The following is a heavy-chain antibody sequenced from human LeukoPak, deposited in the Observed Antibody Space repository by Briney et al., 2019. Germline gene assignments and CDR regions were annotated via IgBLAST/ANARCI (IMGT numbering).Heavy chain of an antibody. Sequence: SETLSLTCSVSGGSISSSSYYWGWIRQPPGKGLEWIGSMYYRGSIYYNPSLKSRFTISVYTSKNQFSLKLSSVTAADTAVYYCARLRVRGYGYGPWEGPTWLDYWGQGTLVTVSS. J-gene: IGHJ4*02. CDR3: ARLRVRGYGYGPWEGPTWLDY. D-gene: IGHD5-18*01. CDR1: GGSISSSSYY. V-gene: IGHV4-39*07. CDR2: MYYRGSI.